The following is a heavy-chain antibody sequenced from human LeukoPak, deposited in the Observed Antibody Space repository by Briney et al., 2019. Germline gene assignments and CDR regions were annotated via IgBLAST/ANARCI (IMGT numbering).Heavy chain of an antibody. CDR3: ARDNQYSSGGGDLDY. CDR2: IYTSGST. CDR1: GGSISSSSYY. D-gene: IGHD6-19*01. Sequence: SETLSLTCTVSGGSISSSSYYWSWIRQPAGKGLEWIGRIYTSGSTNYNPSLKSRVTISVDTSKNQFSLKLSSVTAADTAVYYCARDNQYSSGGGDLDYWGQGTLVTVSS. J-gene: IGHJ4*02. V-gene: IGHV4-61*02.